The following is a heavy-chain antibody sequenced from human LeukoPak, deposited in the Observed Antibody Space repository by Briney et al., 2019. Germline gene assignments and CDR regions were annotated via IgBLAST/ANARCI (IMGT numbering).Heavy chain of an antibody. J-gene: IGHJ5*02. D-gene: IGHD1-7*01. CDR3: ARDLGTTYFWFDP. V-gene: IGHV1-2*02. CDR2: INPNSGGT. Sequence: ASVKVSCKASGYTFTGYYMHWVRQAPGQGLEWMGWINPNSGGTNYAQKFQGRVTMTRDTSISTAYMELSRLRSDDTAVYYCARDLGTTYFWFDPWGQGTLVTVSS. CDR1: GYTFTGYY.